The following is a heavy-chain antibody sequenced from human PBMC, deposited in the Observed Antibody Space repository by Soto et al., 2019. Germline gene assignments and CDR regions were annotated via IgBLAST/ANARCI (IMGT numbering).Heavy chain of an antibody. J-gene: IGHJ6*03. V-gene: IGHV4-34*01. CDR1: GGSFTGYS. Sequence: QVQLQQWGAGLLKPSETLYLSCAVDGGSFTGYSWSWIRQPPAKGLEWIGELDQSGSTNYSPSLRTRVNMSLDTSKNQFSLKVSSVTAADTAVYYCARLSRAFGGVADTRLHYFYYMDVWGKGTTVTVSS. CDR2: LDQSGST. D-gene: IGHD3-16*01. CDR3: ARLSRAFGGVADTRLHYFYYMDV.